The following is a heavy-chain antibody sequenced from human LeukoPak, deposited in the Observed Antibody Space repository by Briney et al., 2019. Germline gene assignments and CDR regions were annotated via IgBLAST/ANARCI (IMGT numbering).Heavy chain of an antibody. CDR3: AKAPNDYVWGVDY. Sequence: GGSLRLSCAASGFTFSSYWMSWVRQAPGKGLEWVANIKQDGSEKYYVDSVKGRFTISRDNAKNSLYLQMNSLRAEDTAVYYCAKAPNDYVWGVDYWGQGTLVTVPS. J-gene: IGHJ4*02. CDR1: GFTFSSYW. V-gene: IGHV3-7*01. D-gene: IGHD3-16*01. CDR2: IKQDGSEK.